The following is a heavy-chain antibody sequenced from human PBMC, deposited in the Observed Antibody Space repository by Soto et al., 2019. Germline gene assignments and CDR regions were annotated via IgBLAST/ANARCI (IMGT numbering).Heavy chain of an antibody. V-gene: IGHV3-74*01. CDR1: GFTFSNYW. CDR3: ARGVSGYYGFDY. Sequence: EVQLVESGGGPAQFGGSLRLSCAASGFTFSNYWMHWVRQVPGKGLVWVSRIKGAETSTGYADSVKGRCTIFRDNVKKTLYLQMNSLRAEDTAVYYCARGVSGYYGFDYWGQGTLVTVSS. J-gene: IGHJ4*02. D-gene: IGHD5-12*01. CDR2: IKGAETST.